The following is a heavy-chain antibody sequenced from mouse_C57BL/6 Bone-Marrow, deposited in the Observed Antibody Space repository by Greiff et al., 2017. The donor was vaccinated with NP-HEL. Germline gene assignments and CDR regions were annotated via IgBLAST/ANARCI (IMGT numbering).Heavy chain of an antibody. V-gene: IGHV1-19*01. CDR3: AREDYGGSYFDY. Sequence: VQLQQSGPVLVKPGASVKMSCKASGYTFTDYYMNWVKQSHGKSLEWIGVINPYNGGTSYNQKFKGKATLTVDKSSSTAYMELNSLTSEDSAVYYCAREDYGGSYFDYWGQGTTLTVSS. J-gene: IGHJ2*01. D-gene: IGHD1-1*02. CDR2: INPYNGGT. CDR1: GYTFTDYY.